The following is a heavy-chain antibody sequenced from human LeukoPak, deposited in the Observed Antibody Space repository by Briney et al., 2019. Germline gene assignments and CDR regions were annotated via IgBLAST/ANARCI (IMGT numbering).Heavy chain of an antibody. CDR3: AKDQSMDV. V-gene: IGHV3-9*03. CDR1: GFTFADYA. J-gene: IGHJ6*02. Sequence: GGSLRLSCAASGFTFADYAMHWVRQAPGKGLEWVSGISWNSGSTAYADSVKGRFTISRDNSKNTLYLQMNSLRAEDMAVYYCAKDQSMDVWGQGTTVTVSS. CDR2: ISWNSGST.